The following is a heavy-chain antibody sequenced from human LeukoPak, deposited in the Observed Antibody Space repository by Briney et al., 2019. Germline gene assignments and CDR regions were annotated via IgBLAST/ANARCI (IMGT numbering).Heavy chain of an antibody. CDR2: IGNDGRMM. CDR1: GFTLSSHP. Sequence: PGGSLRLSCAASGFTLSSHPMNWVRQAPGKGLEWVSYIGNDGRMMYYADSVKGRFTISRDSAKNSLYLQMNSLGADDTAVYYCARDASYFDSSGYFHNYYYGMDVWGQGTTVTVSS. J-gene: IGHJ6*02. V-gene: IGHV3-48*03. CDR3: ARDASYFDSSGYFHNYYYGMDV. D-gene: IGHD3-22*01.